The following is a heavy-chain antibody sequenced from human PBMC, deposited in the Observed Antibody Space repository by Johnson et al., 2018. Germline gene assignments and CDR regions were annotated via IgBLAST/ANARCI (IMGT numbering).Heavy chain of an antibody. CDR1: GFNFGDYA. Sequence: VQLVESGGGLVQPGRSLRLSCTASGFNFGDYAMTWFRQAPGKGLEWVGIIRRIAYGGTTEYAASANGRFTISRDDSKSIAYLQMNSLRVEDTGVYYCARRYSNGLNGFDIWGQGTTVTVSS. CDR3: ARRYSNGLNGFDI. D-gene: IGHD4-11*01. CDR2: IRRIAYGGTT. J-gene: IGHJ3*02. V-gene: IGHV3-49*03.